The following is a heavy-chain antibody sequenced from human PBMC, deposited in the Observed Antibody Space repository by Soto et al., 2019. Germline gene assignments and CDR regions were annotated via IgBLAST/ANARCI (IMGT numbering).Heavy chain of an antibody. CDR1: GGSISSGDYY. V-gene: IGHV4-30-4*01. J-gene: IGHJ4*02. CDR2: IYFSEST. D-gene: IGHD7-27*01. CDR3: ARGPSGDKVDY. Sequence: PSETLSLTCNVSGGSISSGDYYWSWIRQPPGKGLEWIGYIYFSESTSYNPSLKSRVTISGDKSKNQFSLRLTSVTAADTAVYYCARGPSGDKVDYWGQGIQVTVSS.